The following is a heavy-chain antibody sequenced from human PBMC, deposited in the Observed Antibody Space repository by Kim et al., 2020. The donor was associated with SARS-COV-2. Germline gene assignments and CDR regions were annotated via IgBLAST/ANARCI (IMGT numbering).Heavy chain of an antibody. D-gene: IGHD7-27*01. CDR2: IFWDDDK. J-gene: IGHJ4*02. CDR1: GFSLTTSGVG. V-gene: IGHV2-5*02. Sequence: SGPTLVNPTQTLTLTCTFSGFSLTTSGVGVGWIRQPPGRALEWLAIIFWDDDKRYNPSLRSRFTITKDTSKNQVVLTMTNMDPVDTATYYCAHRPPTGDLDHWGQGTLVTVS. CDR3: AHRPPTGDLDH.